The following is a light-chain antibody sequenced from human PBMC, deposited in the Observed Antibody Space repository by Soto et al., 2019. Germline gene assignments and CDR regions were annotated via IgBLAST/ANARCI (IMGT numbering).Light chain of an antibody. CDR1: QSVSSSY. CDR2: GAS. CDR3: QQYGSSPWT. J-gene: IGKJ1*01. V-gene: IGKV3-20*01. Sequence: EIVLTQSPCTXSXXPXXXXXXXXRASQSVSSSYLAWYQQKPGQAPRLLIYGASSRATGIPDRFSGSGSGTDFTLTISRLEPEDFAVYYCQQYGSSPWTFGQGTMVDVK.